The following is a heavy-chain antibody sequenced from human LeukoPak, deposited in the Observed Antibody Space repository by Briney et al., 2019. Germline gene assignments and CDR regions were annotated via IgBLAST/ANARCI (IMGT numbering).Heavy chain of an antibody. CDR1: GYTFTGYY. CDR2: INPNSGGT. V-gene: IGHV1-2*02. J-gene: IGHJ5*02. D-gene: IGHD2-2*01. CDR3: ARCLGCSSTSWSVNWFDP. Sequence: ASVKVSCKASGYTFTGYYMHWVRQAPGQGLEWMGWINPNSGGTNYAQKFQGRVTMTRDTSISTAYMELSRLRSDDTAVYYCARCLGCSSTSWSVNWFDPWGQGTLVTVSS.